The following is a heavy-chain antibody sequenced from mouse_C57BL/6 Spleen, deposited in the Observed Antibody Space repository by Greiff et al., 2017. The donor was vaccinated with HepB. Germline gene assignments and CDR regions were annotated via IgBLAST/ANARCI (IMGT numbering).Heavy chain of an antibody. J-gene: IGHJ1*03. Sequence: QVQLKQSGPELVKPRASVKISCKASGYTFTDYYINWVKQRPGQGLEWIGWIFPGSGSTYYNEKFKGKATLTVDKSSSTAYMLLSSLTSEDSAVYFCATHYYGSSYWYFDVWGTGTTVTVSS. CDR3: ATHYYGSSYWYFDV. D-gene: IGHD1-1*01. CDR2: IFPGSGST. V-gene: IGHV1-75*01. CDR1: GYTFTDYY.